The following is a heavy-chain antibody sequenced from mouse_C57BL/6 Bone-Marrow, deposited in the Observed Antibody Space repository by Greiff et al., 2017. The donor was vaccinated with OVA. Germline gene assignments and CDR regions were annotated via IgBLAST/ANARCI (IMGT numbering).Heavy chain of an antibody. CDR1: GFTFSDYG. V-gene: IGHV5-15*01. CDR3: ARQLRLPYAMDY. D-gene: IGHD3-2*02. J-gene: IGHJ4*01. Sequence: EVQGVESGGGLVQPGGSLKLSCAASGFTFSDYGMAWVRQAPRKGPEWVAFISNLAYSIYYADTVTGRFTISRENAKNTLYLEMSSLRSEDTAMYYCARQLRLPYAMDYWGQGTSVTVSS. CDR2: ISNLAYSI.